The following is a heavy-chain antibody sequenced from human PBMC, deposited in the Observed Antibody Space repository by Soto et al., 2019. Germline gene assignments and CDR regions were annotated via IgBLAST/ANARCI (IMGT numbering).Heavy chain of an antibody. Sequence: PGGSLRLSCAASGFTFSSYAMSWVRQAPGKGLKWVSAISGSGGSTYYADSVKGRFTISRDNSKNTLYLQMNSLRAEDTAVYYCAKDGSGSKIGYYFDYWGQGTLVTVSS. CDR2: ISGSGGST. D-gene: IGHD1-26*01. CDR1: GFTFSSYA. CDR3: AKDGSGSKIGYYFDY. V-gene: IGHV3-23*01. J-gene: IGHJ4*02.